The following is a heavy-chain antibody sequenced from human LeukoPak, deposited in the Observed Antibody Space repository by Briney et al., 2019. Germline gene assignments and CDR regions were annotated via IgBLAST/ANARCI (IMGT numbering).Heavy chain of an antibody. CDR1: GFTFTTYW. J-gene: IGHJ6*02. CDR3: AIGYSSGWYNGMDV. Sequence: GGSLRLSCAASGFTFTTYWMHWVRQAPGKGLVWVSHINSDGSITSYADSVKGRFTISRDNSKNTLYLQMNSLRAEDTAVYYCAIGYSSGWYNGMDVWGQGTTVTVSS. D-gene: IGHD6-19*01. V-gene: IGHV3-74*01. CDR2: INSDGSIT.